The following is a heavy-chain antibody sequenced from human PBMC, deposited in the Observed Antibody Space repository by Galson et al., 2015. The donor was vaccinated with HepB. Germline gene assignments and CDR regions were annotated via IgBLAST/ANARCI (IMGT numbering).Heavy chain of an antibody. CDR2: IWYDGSNK. Sequence: SLRLSCAASGFTFSSYGMHWVRQAPGKGLEWVAVIWYDGSNKYYADSVKGRFTISRDNSKNTLYLQMNSLRAEDTAVYYCAKAPTYYDFWSGYVDYYYYGMDVWGQGTTVTVSS. CDR3: AKAPTYYDFWSGYVDYYYYGMDV. D-gene: IGHD3-3*01. CDR1: GFTFSSYG. V-gene: IGHV3-33*06. J-gene: IGHJ6*02.